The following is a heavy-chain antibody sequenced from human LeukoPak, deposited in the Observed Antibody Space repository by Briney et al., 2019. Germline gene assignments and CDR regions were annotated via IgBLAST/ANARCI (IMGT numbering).Heavy chain of an antibody. CDR1: GFTVSSNY. J-gene: IGHJ4*02. CDR3: ARGYSYGYFDY. V-gene: IGHV3-53*01. Sequence: GGSLRLSCAASGFTVSSNYMSWVRQAPGRGLEWVSVIYTVGNTYYAESVKCRFTISRDNSKNKLYLQMNSLRAEDTAVYYCARGYSYGYFDYWGQGTLVTVSS. CDR2: IYTVGNT. D-gene: IGHD5-18*01.